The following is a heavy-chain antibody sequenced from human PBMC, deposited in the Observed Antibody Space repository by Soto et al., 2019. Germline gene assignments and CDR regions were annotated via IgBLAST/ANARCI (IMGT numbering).Heavy chain of an antibody. V-gene: IGHV5-10-1*01. Sequence: GESLKISCKVSGYIFTSYWISWVRQMPGKGPEWMGRIDPTDSYTDYSPSFQGHVTISVDKSINTAYLQWSSLKASDSAMYYCARLPVLSLVAVWGFDYWGLGTLVTVSS. J-gene: IGHJ4*02. CDR3: ARLPVLSLVAVWGFDY. CDR2: IDPTDSYT. CDR1: GYIFTSYW. D-gene: IGHD3-16*01.